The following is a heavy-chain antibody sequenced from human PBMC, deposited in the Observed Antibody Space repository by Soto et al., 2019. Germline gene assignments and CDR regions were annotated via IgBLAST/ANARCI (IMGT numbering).Heavy chain of an antibody. V-gene: IGHV4-59*08. CDR1: GGSISSYY. J-gene: IGHJ6*03. CDR3: ARCRFGEWGPYYYYMDV. CDR2: IYYSGST. D-gene: IGHD3-10*01. Sequence: SETLSLTCTVSGGSISSYYWSWIRQPPGKGLEWIGYIYYSGSTNYNPSLKSRVTISVDTSKNQFSLKLSSVTAADTAVYYCARCRFGEWGPYYYYMDVWGKGTTVTVSS.